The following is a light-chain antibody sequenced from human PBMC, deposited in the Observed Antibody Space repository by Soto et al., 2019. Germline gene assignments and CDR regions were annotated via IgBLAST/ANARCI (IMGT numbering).Light chain of an antibody. CDR3: SSYTSSSTPYV. CDR1: SSDVGAYDL. CDR2: DVS. Sequence: QPVLSQPASVSGSPGQSVTISCTGTSSDVGAYDLVCWYQQHPGKAPKLMIYDVSNRPSGVSNRFSGSKSGNTASLTISGLQAEDEADYYCSSYTSSSTPYVFGTGTKVTVL. J-gene: IGLJ1*01. V-gene: IGLV2-14*01.